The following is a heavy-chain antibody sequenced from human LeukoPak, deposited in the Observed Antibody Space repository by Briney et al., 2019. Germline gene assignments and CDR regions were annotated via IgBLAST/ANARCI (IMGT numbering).Heavy chain of an antibody. D-gene: IGHD6-13*01. J-gene: IGHJ4*02. V-gene: IGHV3-30*03. CDR1: GFTFSSYG. CDR2: ISYDGSNK. Sequence: GGSLRLSCAASGFTFSSYGMHWVRQAPGKGLEWVAVISYDGSNKYYADSVKGRFTISRDNSKNTLYLQMNSLKTEDTAMYYCTLRSSIWGQGTLVTVSS. CDR3: TLRSSI.